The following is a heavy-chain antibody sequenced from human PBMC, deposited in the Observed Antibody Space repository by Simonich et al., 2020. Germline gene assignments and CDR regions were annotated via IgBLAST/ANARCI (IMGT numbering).Heavy chain of an antibody. Sequence: QVQLVQSGADVKKPGASVKVSCKASGYTFTSYGISWVRQAPGQGLEWMGWISAYKCNTNYAQTLQGRVTMTTDTSTSTAYMELRSLRSDDTAVYYCARASRGTWWYYYFDYWGQGTLVTVSS. CDR3: ARASRGTWWYYYFDY. CDR2: ISAYKCNT. J-gene: IGHJ4*02. CDR1: GYTFTSYG. V-gene: IGHV1-18*01. D-gene: IGHD2-15*01.